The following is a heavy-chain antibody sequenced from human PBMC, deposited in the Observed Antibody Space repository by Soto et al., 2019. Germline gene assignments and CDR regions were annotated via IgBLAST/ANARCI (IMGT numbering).Heavy chain of an antibody. J-gene: IGHJ5*02. CDR3: VRGKVGTNPNWLDP. Sequence: EVHLVESGGGLVQPGGSLRLSCAASGFSVSSSYLYWVRQAPGKGLEWVSSIYLSGSTYYTDSVKGRFSISRDNSKNTLYLQMNSLGAEDTAIYYCVRGKVGTNPNWLDPCGQGSLVTVSS. CDR1: GFSVSSSY. V-gene: IGHV3-66*01. D-gene: IGHD2-21*02. CDR2: IYLSGST.